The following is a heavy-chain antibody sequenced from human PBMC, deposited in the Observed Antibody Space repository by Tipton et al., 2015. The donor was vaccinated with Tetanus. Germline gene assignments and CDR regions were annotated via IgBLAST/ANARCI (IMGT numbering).Heavy chain of an antibody. J-gene: IGHJ5*02. CDR2: IHRDGTT. D-gene: IGHD2-8*02. CDR3: ARVIYTRGAENLFDT. Sequence: PGLVKPSQTLSLACTVSGGSIDTGGYYWSWVRQFPGQGLEWIAYIHRDGTTFYNPSLRRRTSISIDTSKNLFSVKLTSMTAADTALYYCARVIYTRGAENLFDTWGQGTLVTVSS. V-gene: IGHV4-31*03. CDR1: GGSIDTGGYY.